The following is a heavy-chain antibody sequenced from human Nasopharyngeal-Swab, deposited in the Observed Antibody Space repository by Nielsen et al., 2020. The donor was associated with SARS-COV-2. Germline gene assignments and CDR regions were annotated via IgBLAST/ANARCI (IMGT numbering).Heavy chain of an antibody. J-gene: IGHJ6*02. D-gene: IGHD2-2*01. V-gene: IGHV3-49*02. CDR3: TREGDCSSTSCYVYYYYGMDV. CDR2: IRSKAYGGTT. Sequence: VRQMPGKGLEWVGFIRSKAYGGTTEYAASVKGRFTISRDDFTSIAYLQMNSLKTEDTAVYYCTREGDCSSTSCYVYYYYGMDVWGQGTTVTVSS.